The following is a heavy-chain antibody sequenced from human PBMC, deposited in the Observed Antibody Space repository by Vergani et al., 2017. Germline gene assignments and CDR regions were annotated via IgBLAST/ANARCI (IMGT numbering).Heavy chain of an antibody. J-gene: IGHJ4*02. CDR1: GFTFSSYG. V-gene: IGHV3-30*03. Sequence: QVQLVESGGGVVQPGRSLRLSCAASGFTFSSYGMHWVRQAPGKGLEWVAVISYDGSNKYYADSVKGRFTISRDNSKNTLYLQMNSLRAEDTAVYYCARGRWELHPPGGYWGQGTLVTVSS. CDR2: ISYDGSNK. D-gene: IGHD1-26*01. CDR3: ARGRWELHPPGGY.